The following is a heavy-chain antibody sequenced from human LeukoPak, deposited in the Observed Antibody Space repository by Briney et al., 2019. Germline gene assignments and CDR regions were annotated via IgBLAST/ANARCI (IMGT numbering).Heavy chain of an antibody. CDR3: ARSGSSGYYYYYMDV. V-gene: IGHV4-34*01. Sequence: PSETLSLTCAVYGGSFSGYYWSWIRQPPGKGLEWIGEINHSGSTNYNPSLKSRVTISVDTSKNQFSLKLSSVTAADTAVYYCARSGSSGYYYYYMDVWGKGTTVTISS. CDR1: GGSFSGYY. J-gene: IGHJ6*03. CDR2: INHSGST. D-gene: IGHD3-22*01.